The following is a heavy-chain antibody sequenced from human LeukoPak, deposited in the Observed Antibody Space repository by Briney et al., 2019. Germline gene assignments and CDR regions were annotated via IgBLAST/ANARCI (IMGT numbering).Heavy chain of an antibody. CDR1: GFTFSSYA. CDR2: ISGSGGFP. CDR3: ANVGGGSCHSRLCGDY. V-gene: IGHV3-23*01. J-gene: IGHJ4*02. Sequence: GRSLRLSCAASGFTFSSYAMGWVRQAPGKGLEWVSAISGSGGFPSYADSVKGRFTISRDNSKNTLYLQMNSLRAEDTAVYYCANVGGGSCHSRLCGDYWGQGTLVTVSS. D-gene: IGHD2-15*01.